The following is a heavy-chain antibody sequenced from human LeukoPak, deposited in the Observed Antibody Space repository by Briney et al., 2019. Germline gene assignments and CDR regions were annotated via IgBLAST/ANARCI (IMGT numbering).Heavy chain of an antibody. CDR1: GYSISSGYY. CDR2: IYHSGST. J-gene: IGHJ3*02. CDR3: AIFTGAGAFDI. Sequence: SETLSLTCTVSGYSISSGYYWGWIRQPPGKGLEWIGYIYHSGSTYYNPSLKSRVTISVDRSKNQFSLKLSSVTAADTAVYYCAIFTGAGAFDIWGQGTMVTVSS. D-gene: IGHD4/OR15-4a*01. V-gene: IGHV4-38-2*02.